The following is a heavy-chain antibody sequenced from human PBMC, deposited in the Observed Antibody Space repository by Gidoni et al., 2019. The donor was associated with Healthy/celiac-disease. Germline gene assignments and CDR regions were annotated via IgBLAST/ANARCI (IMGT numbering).Heavy chain of an antibody. V-gene: IGHV3-23*01. D-gene: IGHD5-18*01. CDR3: AGTRRGYSYGRFAVFDL. CDR2: ISGSGGST. J-gene: IGHJ2*01. Sequence: EVQLLESGGGLVQPGGSLRLSCAASGFTFSSYAMSWVRQAPGKGLEWVSAISGSGGSTYYADSVKGRFTISRDNSKNTLYLQMNSLRAEDTAVYYCAGTRRGYSYGRFAVFDLWGRGTLVTVSS. CDR1: GFTFSSYA.